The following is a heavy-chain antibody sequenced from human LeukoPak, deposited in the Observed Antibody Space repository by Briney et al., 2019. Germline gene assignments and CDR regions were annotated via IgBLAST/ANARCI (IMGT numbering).Heavy chain of an antibody. Sequence: PGGSLRLSCAASGFTFSSYRMNWVRQAPGKGLEWVSSISSSSSYIYYADSVKGRFTISRDNAKNSLYLQMNSLRAEDTAVYYCARGGYSYGPLGESYWGQGTLVTVSS. V-gene: IGHV3-21*01. D-gene: IGHD5-18*01. CDR2: ISSSSSYI. J-gene: IGHJ4*02. CDR3: ARGGYSYGPLGESY. CDR1: GFTFSSYR.